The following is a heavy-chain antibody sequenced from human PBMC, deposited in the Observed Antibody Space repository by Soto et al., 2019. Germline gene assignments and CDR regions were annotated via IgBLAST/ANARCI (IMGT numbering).Heavy chain of an antibody. D-gene: IGHD2-21*02. CDR2: IYYSGST. V-gene: IGHV4-59*01. CDR3: ARAGCGGDCYSGLDYYYYGMDV. J-gene: IGHJ6*02. Sequence: SETLSLTCTVSGGSISSYYWSWIRQPPGKGLEWIGYIYYSGSTNFNPSLKSRVTISVDTSKNQFSLKLSSVTAADTAVYYCARAGCGGDCYSGLDYYYYGMDVWGQGTTVT. CDR1: GGSISSYY.